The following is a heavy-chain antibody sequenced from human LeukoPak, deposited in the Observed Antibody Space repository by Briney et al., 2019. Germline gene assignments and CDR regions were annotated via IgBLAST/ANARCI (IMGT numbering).Heavy chain of an antibody. J-gene: IGHJ6*04. CDR3: SVAAEGYYGMDV. CDR2: ISYDGSNK. Sequence: PGGSLRLSCAASGFTFSSYGMHWVRQAPGKGLEWVAVISYDGSNKYYADPAKGRFTISRDNSKNTLYLQMNSLRAEDTAVYYCSVAAEGYYGMDVWGKGTTVTVSS. V-gene: IGHV3-30*03. D-gene: IGHD2-15*01. CDR1: GFTFSSYG.